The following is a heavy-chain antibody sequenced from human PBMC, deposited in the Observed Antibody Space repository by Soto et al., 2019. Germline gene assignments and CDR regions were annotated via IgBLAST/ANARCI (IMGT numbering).Heavy chain of an antibody. J-gene: IGHJ6*02. CDR3: ARNRTYSSSLSETAGMDV. CDR1: GGTFDNFI. CDR2: IVPMLGTP. D-gene: IGHD1-26*01. Sequence: QVQLVQSGAEVKEPGSSVRVSCKASGGTFDNFIMNWVRQTPGQGLEWMGGIVPMLGTPTYAEKFKGRVTISPNGSMTTMYLEVTSLRSEDTALYSSARNRTYSSSLSETAGMDVWGQGNTVTVSS. V-gene: IGHV1-69*16.